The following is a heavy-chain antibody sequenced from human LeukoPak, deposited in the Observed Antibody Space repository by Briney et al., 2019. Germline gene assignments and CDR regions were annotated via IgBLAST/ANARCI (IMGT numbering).Heavy chain of an antibody. J-gene: IGHJ4*02. CDR3: ARDSTEATYDYGDEPMDY. D-gene: IGHD4-17*01. Sequence: GGSLRLSCAVSGFTFTDTYMTWIRQAPGKGLESLSYISPSGTDISYADSVKGRFTISRDNAKNTLYLQMNSLRAEDTAVYYCARDSTEATYDYGDEPMDYWGQGTLVTVSS. CDR2: ISPSGTDI. CDR1: GFTFTDTY. V-gene: IGHV3-11*04.